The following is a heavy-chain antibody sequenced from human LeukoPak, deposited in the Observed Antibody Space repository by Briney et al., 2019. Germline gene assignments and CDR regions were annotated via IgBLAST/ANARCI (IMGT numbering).Heavy chain of an antibody. Sequence: SETLSLTCTVSGGSISSSSYYWSWIRQPPGKGLEWIGYIYYSGSTNYNPSLKSRVTISVDTSKNQFSLKLSSVTAADTAVYYCAREGSAVYNWFDPWGQGTLVTVSS. V-gene: IGHV4-61*01. J-gene: IGHJ5*02. D-gene: IGHD2-15*01. CDR2: IYYSGST. CDR3: AREGSAVYNWFDP. CDR1: GGSISSSSYY.